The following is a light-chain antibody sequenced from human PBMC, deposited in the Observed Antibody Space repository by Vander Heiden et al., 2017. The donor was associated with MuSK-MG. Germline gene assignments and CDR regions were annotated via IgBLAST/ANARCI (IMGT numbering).Light chain of an antibody. V-gene: IGLV1-51*01. Sequence: QSVLTQPPAVSAAPGQKVTRSGSGSRSNIGNNDVAWYQQFPGPAPKLLIYDVARRPSGIPDRFSGSTSGTSATLGITGLQTGDEADYFCGSWDSRLSVYVFGTGTKVTVL. J-gene: IGLJ1*01. CDR1: RSNIGNND. CDR2: DVA. CDR3: GSWDSRLSVYV.